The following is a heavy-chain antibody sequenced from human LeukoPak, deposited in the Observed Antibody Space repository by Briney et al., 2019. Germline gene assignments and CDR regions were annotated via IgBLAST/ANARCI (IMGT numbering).Heavy chain of an antibody. CDR1: GFSFSGYG. V-gene: IGHV3-23*01. D-gene: IGHD4-23*01. CDR2: ISVSGGNT. J-gene: IGHJ4*02. CDR3: ARRAGGYSHPYDY. Sequence: GGSLRLSCAAPGFSFSGYGMSWVRQAPGKGLEWVSAISVSGGNTYYADSVKGRFTISRDNSKNTLYLQMNSLRAEDTAVYYCARRAGGYSHPYDYWGQGILVTVSS.